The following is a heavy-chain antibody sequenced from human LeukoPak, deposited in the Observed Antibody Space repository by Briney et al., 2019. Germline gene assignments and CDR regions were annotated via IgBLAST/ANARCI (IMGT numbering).Heavy chain of an antibody. CDR3: ARGAGDYDFWSGYYVYYYYYGMDV. V-gene: IGHV1-18*01. J-gene: IGHJ6*02. D-gene: IGHD3-3*01. CDR2: ISAYNGNT. Sequence: ASVKVSCKASGYTFTSYGISWVRQAPGQGLEWMGWISAYNGNTNYAQNLQGRVTMTTDTSTSTAYMELRSLRSDDTAVYYCARGAGDYDFWSGYYVYYYYYGMDVWGQGTTVTVSS. CDR1: GYTFTSYG.